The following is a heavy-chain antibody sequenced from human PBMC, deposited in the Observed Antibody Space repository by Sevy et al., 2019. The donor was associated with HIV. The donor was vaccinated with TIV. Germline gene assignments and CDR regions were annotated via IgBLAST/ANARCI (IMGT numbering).Heavy chain of an antibody. CDR1: GFTFSKYS. V-gene: IGHV3-23*01. J-gene: IGHJ4*02. D-gene: IGHD2-8*01. CDR2: LSFGCGEI. CDR3: AREGCTKPHDY. Sequence: GSLRLSCAASGFTFSKYSMSWVRQPPGKGLGWVSTLSFGCGEINYADSVKGRFTISRDNSKSSVYLQMNNLRPEYTAGYYSAREGCTKPHDYWGQGTLVTVSS.